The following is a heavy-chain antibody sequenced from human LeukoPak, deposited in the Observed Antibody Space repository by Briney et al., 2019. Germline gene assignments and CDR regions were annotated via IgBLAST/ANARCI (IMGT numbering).Heavy chain of an antibody. V-gene: IGHV3-66*01. J-gene: IGHJ6*03. CDR1: GFTVSINS. CDR3: ARAHVAYYYYYMDV. CDR2: IYSGGNT. Sequence: GGSLRLSCTVSGFTVSINSMSWVRQAPGKGLEWVSFIYSGGNTHYSDSVKGRFTISRDNAKNSLYLQMNSLRAEDTAVYYCARAHVAYYYYYMDVWGKGTTVTVSS. D-gene: IGHD3-10*02.